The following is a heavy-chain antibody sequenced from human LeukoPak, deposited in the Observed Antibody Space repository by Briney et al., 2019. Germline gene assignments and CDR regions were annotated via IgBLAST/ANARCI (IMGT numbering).Heavy chain of an antibody. CDR1: GYTFTGYY. D-gene: IGHD3-10*01. CDR2: INPNSGGT. Sequence: ASVKVSCKASGYTFTGYYMHWVRQAPAQGLEWMGWINPNSGGTHYAQKFQGRVTMTRDTSISTDYMELSRLRSDDRAVYYCARVWRSTMVRGVIIGEYYFDYWGQGTLVTVSS. CDR3: ARVWRSTMVRGVIIGEYYFDY. J-gene: IGHJ4*02. V-gene: IGHV1-2*02.